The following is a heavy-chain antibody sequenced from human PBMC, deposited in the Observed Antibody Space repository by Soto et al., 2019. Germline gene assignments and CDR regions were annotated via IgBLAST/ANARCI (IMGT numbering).Heavy chain of an antibody. CDR3: ARARYYDSSGYYNYYPYYYFDY. CDR1: GGSISSGGYS. J-gene: IGHJ4*02. CDR2: IYHSGST. D-gene: IGHD3-22*01. Sequence: NPSETLSLTCAVSGGSISSGGYSWSWIRQPPGKGLEWIGYIYHSGSTYYNPSLKSRVTISVDRSKNQFSLKLSSVTAADTAVYYCARARYYDSSGYYNYYPYYYFDYWGQGTLVTVSS. V-gene: IGHV4-30-2*01.